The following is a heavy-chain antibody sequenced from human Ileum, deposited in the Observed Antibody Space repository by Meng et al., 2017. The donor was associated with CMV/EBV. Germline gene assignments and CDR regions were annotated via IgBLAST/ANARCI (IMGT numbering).Heavy chain of an antibody. D-gene: IGHD3-3*01. CDR3: AKIPRNGGRFMTHLDS. CDR1: FLFSTYA. Sequence: FLFSTYALGWVRQAPGKGLEWVSGINGGGRTKSYAASVKGRFTISRDNSQNTLYLQLNSLGGEDSAMYCCAKIPRNGGRFMTHLDSWGQGTLVTVSS. V-gene: IGHV3-23*01. CDR2: INGGGRTK. J-gene: IGHJ4*02.